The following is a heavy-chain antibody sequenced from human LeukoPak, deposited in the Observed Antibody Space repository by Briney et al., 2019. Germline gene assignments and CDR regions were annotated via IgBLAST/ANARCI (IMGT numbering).Heavy chain of an antibody. CDR3: ASRTQGSSLDY. CDR2: ISYDGSNK. Sequence: GGSLRLSCAASGFTFSSYAMHWVRQAPGKGLEWVAVISYDGSNKYYADSVKGRFTISRDNSENTLYLQMNSLRAEDTAVYYCASRTQGSSLDYWGQGTLVTVSS. CDR1: GFTFSSYA. J-gene: IGHJ4*02. D-gene: IGHD3-10*01. V-gene: IGHV3-30-3*01.